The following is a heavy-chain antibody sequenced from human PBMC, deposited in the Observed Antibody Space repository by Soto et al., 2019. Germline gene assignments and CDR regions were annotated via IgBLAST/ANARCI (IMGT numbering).Heavy chain of an antibody. CDR3: VRDGKKTLRDWLDT. D-gene: IGHD1-1*01. V-gene: IGHV4-4*07. Sequence: TLSLTCTVSGASISGFYWSWIRKSAGKGLEWIGRIYATGTTDYNPSLKSRVMMSVDTSKKQFSLKLRSVTAADTAVYYCVRDGKKTLRDWLDTWGQGISVTVSS. CDR1: GASISGFY. J-gene: IGHJ5*02. CDR2: IYATGTT.